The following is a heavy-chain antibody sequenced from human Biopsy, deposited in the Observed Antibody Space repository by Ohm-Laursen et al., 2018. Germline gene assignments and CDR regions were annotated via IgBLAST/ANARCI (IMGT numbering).Heavy chain of an antibody. J-gene: IGHJ5*02. CDR1: GGTFTNYA. D-gene: IGHD1-26*01. Sequence: ASVKVSCKASGGTFTNYAISWVRQAPGQGLEWMGGIIPIPNVATYAQKFQGRITITADESTSTAYMELSSLTSDDTAVYFCARGEGSSWFDPWGHGTLVTVSS. CDR2: IIPIPNVA. CDR3: ARGEGSSWFDP. V-gene: IGHV1-69*10.